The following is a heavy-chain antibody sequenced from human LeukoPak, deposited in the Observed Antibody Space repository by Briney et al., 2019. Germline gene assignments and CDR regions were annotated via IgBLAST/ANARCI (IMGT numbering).Heavy chain of an antibody. V-gene: IGHV4-59*08. D-gene: IGHD1-26*01. Sequence: SETLSLTCTVSGGSISSYYWSWIRQPPGKGLEWIGYIYSSGSTNYNPSLKSRVTISVASPKNQFSLRVRFVTAADTAVYYCARHLGVGATPVDYWGQGTLVTVSS. J-gene: IGHJ4*02. CDR2: IYSSGST. CDR3: ARHLGVGATPVDY. CDR1: GGSISSYY.